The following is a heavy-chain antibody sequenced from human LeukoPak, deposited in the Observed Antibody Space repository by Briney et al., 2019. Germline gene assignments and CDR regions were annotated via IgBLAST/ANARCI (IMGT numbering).Heavy chain of an antibody. CDR1: GFTFSTYG. J-gene: IGHJ4*02. Sequence: GGSLRLSCAASGFTFSTYGMSWVRQAPGKGMESVSTISDSRGRTHSADSVKGSFTISRDNSKNTLYLQMTTLGAEDTAVYYCAKDMTMIGYWGQGTLVTVSS. CDR2: ISDSRGRT. V-gene: IGHV3-23*01. D-gene: IGHD3-22*01. CDR3: AKDMTMIGY.